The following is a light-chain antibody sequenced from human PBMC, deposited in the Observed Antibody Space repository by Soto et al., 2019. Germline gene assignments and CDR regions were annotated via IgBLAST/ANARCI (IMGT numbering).Light chain of an antibody. J-gene: IGKJ1*01. CDR1: QSISTW. Sequence: DIQMTQSPSTLSASVGDRVTITCRASQSISTWLAWYQQKPGKGPTLLIYKASRLESGVPSRFSGSGSGTEFALTISSLQPADFATYYRQQYNTYSWTFGQGTKVDI. CDR3: QQYNTYSWT. CDR2: KAS. V-gene: IGKV1-5*03.